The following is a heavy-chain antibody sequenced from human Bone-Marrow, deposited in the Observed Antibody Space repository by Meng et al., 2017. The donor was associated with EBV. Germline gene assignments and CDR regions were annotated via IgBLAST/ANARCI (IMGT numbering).Heavy chain of an antibody. D-gene: IGHD3-16*02. V-gene: IGHV4-34*01. Sequence: GQLQRWGAGLVTPSETLSLTCAVYGGFFSGYYWSWIRQPPGKGLEWIGEINHSGSTNYNPSLKSRVTISVDTSKNQFSLNLSSVTAADTSVYYCARGKSRDYIWGSYRIFDYWGQGTLVTVSS. J-gene: IGHJ4*02. CDR1: GGFFSGYY. CDR3: ARGKSRDYIWGSYRIFDY. CDR2: INHSGST.